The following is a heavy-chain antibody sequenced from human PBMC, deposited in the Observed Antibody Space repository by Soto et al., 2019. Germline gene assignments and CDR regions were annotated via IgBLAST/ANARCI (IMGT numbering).Heavy chain of an antibody. D-gene: IGHD6-19*01. J-gene: IGHJ5*02. CDR3: ARLFGSGWSGFDP. V-gene: IGHV5-51*01. CDR1: GYMFSTNW. Sequence: GESLKISCKGSGYMFSTNWIVWVRQMPGKGLEWMGIIYPGDSDTRYSPSFEGQVTISADKSISTTYLQWSSLKASDTAIYHCARLFGSGWSGFDPWGQGTLVTVSS. CDR2: IYPGDSDT.